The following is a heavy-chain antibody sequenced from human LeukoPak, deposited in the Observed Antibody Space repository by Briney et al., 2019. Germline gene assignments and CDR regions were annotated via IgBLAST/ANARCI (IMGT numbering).Heavy chain of an antibody. CDR3: ARKDYDILTGYSQASANYWFDP. CDR2: TYHSGST. CDR1: GGSLSSYY. Sequence: SETLSLTCTVSGGSLSSYYWNWIRQPPGKGLEWIGTTYHSGSTNYNPSLKSRVTISVDTSKNQFSLKLSSVTAADTAVYYCARKDYDILTGYSQASANYWFDPWGQGTLVTVSS. V-gene: IGHV4-4*08. D-gene: IGHD3-9*01. J-gene: IGHJ5*02.